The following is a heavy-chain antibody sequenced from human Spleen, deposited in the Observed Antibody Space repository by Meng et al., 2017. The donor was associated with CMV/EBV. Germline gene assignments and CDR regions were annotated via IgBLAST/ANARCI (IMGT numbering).Heavy chain of an antibody. CDR1: GGSFSGYY. CDR2: IYYSGST. J-gene: IGHJ4*02. V-gene: IGHV4-34*01. Sequence: SETLSLTCAVYGGSFSGYYWGWIRQPPGKGLEWIGSIYYSGSTYYNPSLKSRVTISVDTSKNQFSLKLSSVTAADTAVYYCARARWTYYYDSSGYYDFDYWGQGTLVTVSS. D-gene: IGHD3-22*01. CDR3: ARARWTYYYDSSGYYDFDY.